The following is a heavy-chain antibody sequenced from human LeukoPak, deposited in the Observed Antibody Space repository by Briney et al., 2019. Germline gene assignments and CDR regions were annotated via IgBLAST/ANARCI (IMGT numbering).Heavy chain of an antibody. V-gene: IGHV3-73*01. CDR1: GFTFSGSA. Sequence: GGSLRLSCAASGFTFSGSAMHWVRQASGKGLEWVGRIRSKANSYATAYAASVTGRFTISRDDSKNTAYLQMNSLKTEDTAVYYCIRYRMLTGNGYNWGQGTLVTVSS. CDR3: IRYRMLTGNGYN. D-gene: IGHD4/OR15-4a*01. CDR2: IRSKANSYAT. J-gene: IGHJ4*02.